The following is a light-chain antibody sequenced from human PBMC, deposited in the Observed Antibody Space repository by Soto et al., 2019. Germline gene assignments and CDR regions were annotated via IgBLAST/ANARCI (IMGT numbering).Light chain of an antibody. CDR2: GAS. Sequence: EIVMTQSPATLSVSPGERATLSCRASQSVSGNLAWYQQKPGQAPRLLIYGASTRATGIPARFSGSGSGTDFTLTISSLQSEDFALYYCQQYNNWPPTFGHGTRLEIK. V-gene: IGKV3-15*01. CDR1: QSVSGN. J-gene: IGKJ5*01. CDR3: QQYNNWPPT.